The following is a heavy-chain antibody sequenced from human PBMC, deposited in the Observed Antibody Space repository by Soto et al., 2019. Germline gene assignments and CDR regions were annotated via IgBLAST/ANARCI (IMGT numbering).Heavy chain of an antibody. V-gene: IGHV3-21*01. D-gene: IGHD2-2*01. CDR3: ARMGSQLYYYYGMDV. CDR2: ISSSSSYI. CDR1: GFTFSSYS. J-gene: IGHJ6*02. Sequence: EVPLVESGGGLVKPGGSLRLSCAASGFTFSSYSMNWVRQAPGKGLEWVSSISSSSSYIYYADSVKGRFTISRDNAKTSLYLQMNSLRAEDTAVYYCARMGSQLYYYYGMDVWGQGTTVTVSS.